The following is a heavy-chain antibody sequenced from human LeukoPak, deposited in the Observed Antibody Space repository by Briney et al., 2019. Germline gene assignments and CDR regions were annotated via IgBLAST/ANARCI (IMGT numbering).Heavy chain of an antibody. V-gene: IGHV3-23*01. CDR3: AKGRSGWYLGGFDY. J-gene: IGHJ4*02. CDR2: ITGSGGNT. Sequence: GGSLRLSCAVSGFTFNNYAMSWVRQAPGKGLPWVSGITGSGGNTYYADAVKGRFTISRDNSKNTLYLQMNSVRTDDTAVYYCAKGRSGWYLGGFDYWGQGTLVTVSS. CDR1: GFTFNNYA. D-gene: IGHD6-19*01.